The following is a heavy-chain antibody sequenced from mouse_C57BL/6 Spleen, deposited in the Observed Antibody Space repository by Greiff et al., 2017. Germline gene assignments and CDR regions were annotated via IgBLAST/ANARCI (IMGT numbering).Heavy chain of an antibody. J-gene: IGHJ3*01. CDR3: ARKNYGGFAY. V-gene: IGHV5-17*01. D-gene: IGHD1-1*01. CDR2: ISSGSSTI. Sequence: EVKLMESGGGLVKPGGSLKLSCAASGFTFSDYGMHWVRQAPEKGLEWVAYISSGSSTIYYADTVKGRFTISRDNAKNTLFLQMTSLRSEDTAMYYCARKNYGGFAYWGQGTLVTVSA. CDR1: GFTFSDYG.